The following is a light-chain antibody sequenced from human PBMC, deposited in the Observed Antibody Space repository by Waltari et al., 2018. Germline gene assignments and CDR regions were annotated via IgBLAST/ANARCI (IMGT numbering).Light chain of an antibody. Sequence: ETVMTQSPATLSVSPGETATFSCRAIQNVDSSLAWYQQRPGQPPRLLLSAASTRASGVPARFSGSGSGTEFTLTISSLQSEDSAVYYCQQYNNWPPLTFGGGTKVELK. CDR3: QQYNNWPPLT. CDR2: AAS. V-gene: IGKV3-15*01. CDR1: QNVDSS. J-gene: IGKJ4*01.